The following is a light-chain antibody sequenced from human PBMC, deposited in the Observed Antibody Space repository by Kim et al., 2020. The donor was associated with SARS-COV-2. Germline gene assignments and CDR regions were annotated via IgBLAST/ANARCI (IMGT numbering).Light chain of an antibody. Sequence: ASVRRTCTLSSGHSRYDIAWLQQQPEKGPRYLMKLHNDGSHTKGDGIPDRFSGSSSGAERYLTISSLQSEDEADYYCQTWGTGIRVFGGGTQLTVL. CDR1: SGHSRYD. J-gene: IGLJ3*02. CDR3: QTWGTGIRV. V-gene: IGLV4-69*01. CDR2: LHNDGSH.